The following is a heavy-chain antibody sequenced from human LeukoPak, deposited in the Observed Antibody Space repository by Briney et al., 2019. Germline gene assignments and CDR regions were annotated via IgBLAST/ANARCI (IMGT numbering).Heavy chain of an antibody. CDR1: GGSISSGDYY. V-gene: IGHV4-30-4*01. J-gene: IGHJ5*02. D-gene: IGHD2-2*02. Sequence: SQTLSLTCTVSGGSISSGDYYWSWIRQPPGKGLEWIGYVYYSGSTYYNPSLKSRVTISVDTSKNQFSPKLSSVTAADTAVYYCARLLGGYCSSTSCYTGPANWFDPWGQGTLVTVSS. CDR3: ARLLGGYCSSTSCYTGPANWFDP. CDR2: VYYSGST.